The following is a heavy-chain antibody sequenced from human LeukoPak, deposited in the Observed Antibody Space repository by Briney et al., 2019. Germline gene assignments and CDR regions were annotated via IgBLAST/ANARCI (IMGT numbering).Heavy chain of an antibody. V-gene: IGHV3-7*05. J-gene: IGHJ4*02. CDR3: ARDYPPPPVAGPYYFDY. CDR2: IKQDGSEK. Sequence: GGSLRLSCVASGFTFSTYWMSWGRQAPGKGLEWVANIKQDGSEKYYVDSVKGRFTISRDNAKNSLYLHMNSLRAEDTAVYYCARDYPPPPVAGPYYFDYWGQGTLVTVSS. D-gene: IGHD6-19*01. CDR1: GFTFSTYW.